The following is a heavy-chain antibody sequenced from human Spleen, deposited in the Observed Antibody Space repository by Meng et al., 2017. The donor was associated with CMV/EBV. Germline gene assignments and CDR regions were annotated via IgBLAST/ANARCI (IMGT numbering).Heavy chain of an antibody. V-gene: IGHV4-4*07. Sequence: QGHLQESGPGLLKPSETLSLTCPVSVGSISSYYWSWIRQPAGKGLEWIGRIYTSGSTNYNPSLKSRVTMSVDTSKNQFSLKLSSVTAADTAVYYCARTRGIAVAGSFDYWGQGTLVTVSS. CDR3: ARTRGIAVAGSFDY. CDR1: VGSISSYY. D-gene: IGHD6-19*01. CDR2: IYTSGST. J-gene: IGHJ4*02.